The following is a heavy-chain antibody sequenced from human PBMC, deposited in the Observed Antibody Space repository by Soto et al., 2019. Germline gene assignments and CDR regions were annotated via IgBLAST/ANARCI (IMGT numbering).Heavy chain of an antibody. CDR1: GDTFSSYA. J-gene: IGHJ4*02. Sequence: QVQLVQSGAEVKKPGSSVKVSCKASGDTFSSYAINWVRQAPGQGLEWMGGIIPMFGTANYAQKFKGRVTITADESASTIYLEPDSLRPEATAVYYCARVGPVRYYDSSGYYAPLDYWGQGTLVTVSS. V-gene: IGHV1-69*01. CDR3: ARVGPVRYYDSSGYYAPLDY. D-gene: IGHD3-22*01. CDR2: IIPMFGTA.